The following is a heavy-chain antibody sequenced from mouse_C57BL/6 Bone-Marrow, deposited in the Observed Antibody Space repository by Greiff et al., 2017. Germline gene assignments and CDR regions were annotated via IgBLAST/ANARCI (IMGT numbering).Heavy chain of an antibody. CDR3: ARSKGTMPHYFDY. Sequence: QVQLQQPGAELVMPGASVKLSCKASGYTFTSYWMHWVKQRPGQGLEWIGEIDPSDSYTNYNQKFKGKSTLTVDKSSSTAYMQLSSLTSEDSAVYYCARSKGTMPHYFDYWGQGTTRTVSS. J-gene: IGHJ2*01. V-gene: IGHV1-69*01. CDR1: GYTFTSYW. D-gene: IGHD1-1*02. CDR2: IDPSDSYT.